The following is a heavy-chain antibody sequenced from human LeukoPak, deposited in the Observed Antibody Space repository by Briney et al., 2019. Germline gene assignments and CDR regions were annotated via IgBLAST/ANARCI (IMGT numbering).Heavy chain of an antibody. V-gene: IGHV4-31*03. CDR3: ARDSRYSGYDRFDY. Sequence: TLSLTCTVSGGSISSGGYYWSWIRQHPGKGLEWIGYIYYSGSTYYNPSLKSRVTISVDTSKNQFSLKLSSVTAADTAVYYCARDSRYSGYDRFDYWGQGTQVTVSS. CDR2: IYYSGST. D-gene: IGHD5-12*01. J-gene: IGHJ4*02. CDR1: GGSISSGGYY.